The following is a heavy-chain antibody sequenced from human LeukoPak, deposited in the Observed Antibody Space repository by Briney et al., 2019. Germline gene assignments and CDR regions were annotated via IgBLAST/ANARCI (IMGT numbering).Heavy chain of an antibody. D-gene: IGHD1-26*01. V-gene: IGHV1-2*02. Sequence: ASVKVSCKASGYTFTGYFMHWVRQAPGQGLEWMGWLSPNSGVTNYAQRFQGRVTMTMDTSISTAYMELSRLRSDDTAVYYCARDTYGGSSRPLHSWGQGTLVTVSS. J-gene: IGHJ4*02. CDR1: GYTFTGYF. CDR2: LSPNSGVT. CDR3: ARDTYGGSSRPLHS.